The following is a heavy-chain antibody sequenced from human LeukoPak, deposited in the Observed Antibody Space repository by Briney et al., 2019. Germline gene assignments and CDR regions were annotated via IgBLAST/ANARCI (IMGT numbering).Heavy chain of an antibody. J-gene: IGHJ4*02. Sequence: SETLSLTCTVSGGSISSSTYYWGWIRQPPGKGLEWIGNIYSSGSTYYNTSLKSRVTISVDTSKNQFSLKLNSVTAADTAVYYCARDPFSGYGRFDYWGQGTLVTVSS. CDR3: ARDPFSGYGRFDY. CDR1: GGSISSSTYY. V-gene: IGHV4-39*07. D-gene: IGHD5-12*01. CDR2: IYSSGST.